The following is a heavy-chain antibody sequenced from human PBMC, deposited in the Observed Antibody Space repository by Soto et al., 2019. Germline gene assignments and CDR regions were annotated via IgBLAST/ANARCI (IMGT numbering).Heavy chain of an antibody. J-gene: IGHJ3*02. D-gene: IGHD6-19*01. CDR2: IYYSGST. CDR1: GGSISSYY. Sequence: SETLSLTCTVSGGSISSYYWSWIRQPPGKGLEWIGYIYYSGSTNYNPSLKSRVTISVDTSKNQFSLKLSSVTAADTAVYYCARDLDSSGWASAAFDIWGQGTMVTVSS. CDR3: ARDLDSSGWASAAFDI. V-gene: IGHV4-59*01.